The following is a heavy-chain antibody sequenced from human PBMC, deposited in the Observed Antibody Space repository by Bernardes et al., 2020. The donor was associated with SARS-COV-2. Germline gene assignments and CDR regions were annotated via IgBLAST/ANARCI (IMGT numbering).Heavy chain of an antibody. CDR3: ARGRPVAGLS. CDR2: ISYDGSNK. Sequence: GGSLRLSCAASGFTFSSYAMHWVRQAPGKGLEWVAVISYDGSNKYYADSVKGRFTISRDNSKNTLYLQMNSLRAEDTAVYYCARGRPVAGLSWGQGTLVTVSS. J-gene: IGHJ5*02. D-gene: IGHD6-19*01. CDR1: GFTFSSYA. V-gene: IGHV3-30-3*01.